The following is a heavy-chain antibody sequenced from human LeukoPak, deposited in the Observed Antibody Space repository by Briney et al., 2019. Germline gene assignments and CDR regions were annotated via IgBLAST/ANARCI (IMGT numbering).Heavy chain of an antibody. CDR3: ARHVVSQSPLGY. V-gene: IGHV4-59*08. D-gene: IGHD2-15*01. CDR2: IYYSGST. J-gene: IGHJ4*02. Sequence: SETLSLTCTVSGGSISNYYWSWIRQPPGKGLEWIGYIYYSGSTNYNPSLKSRVTISVDTSKNQFSLKLSSVTAADTAVYYCARHVVSQSPLGYWGQGTLVTVSS. CDR1: GGSISNYY.